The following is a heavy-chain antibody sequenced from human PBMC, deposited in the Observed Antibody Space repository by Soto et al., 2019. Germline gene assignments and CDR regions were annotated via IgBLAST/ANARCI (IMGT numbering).Heavy chain of an antibody. J-gene: IGHJ4*02. D-gene: IGHD6-19*01. V-gene: IGHV1-69*08. CDR2: TITIVDRA. Sequence: QVQLVQSGAEVKKPGSSVKISCQASGGTFSTSTISWVRQAPGQGLEWMGRTITIVDRAIYAQNFQGRVTMTADKSTNTVYMDMFSLRSDDTAVYYCARAVAGTSILDSWGQGTLVTVSS. CDR3: ARAVAGTSILDS. CDR1: GGTFSTST.